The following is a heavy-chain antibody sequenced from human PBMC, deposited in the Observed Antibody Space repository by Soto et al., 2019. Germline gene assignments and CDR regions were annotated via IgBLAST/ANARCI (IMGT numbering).Heavy chain of an antibody. CDR2: IRSKAYGGTT. CDR1: GFTFGDYA. CDR3: TYSSYYYGSGSYYPRSS. J-gene: IGHJ5*02. D-gene: IGHD3-10*01. Sequence: PGGSLRLSCTASGFTFGDYAMSWFRQAPGKGLEWVGFIRSKAYGGTTEYAASVKGRFTISRDDSKSIAYLQMNSLKTEDTAVYYCTYSSYYYGSGSYYPRSSWGQGTLVTVSS. V-gene: IGHV3-49*03.